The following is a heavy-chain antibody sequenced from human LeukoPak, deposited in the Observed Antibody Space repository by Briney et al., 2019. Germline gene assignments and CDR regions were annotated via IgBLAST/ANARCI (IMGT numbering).Heavy chain of an antibody. CDR1: GYXFTSYG. J-gene: IGHJ4*02. CDR2: ITAYNGDT. D-gene: IGHD3-10*01. Sequence: GASVKVSCKASGYXFTSYGISWVRQAPGQGLEWMGWITAYNGDTNYAQKFQGRVTMTTDTSTSTAYMELTSLRSDDTAVYFCARVAVEGFGELWGIDYWGQGTLVTVSS. V-gene: IGHV1-18*01. CDR3: ARVAVEGFGELWGIDY.